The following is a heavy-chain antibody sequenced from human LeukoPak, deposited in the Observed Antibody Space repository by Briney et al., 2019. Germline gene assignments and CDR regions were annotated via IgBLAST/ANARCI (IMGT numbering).Heavy chain of an antibody. CDR2: IYHSGST. CDR1: GGSISSSNW. CDR3: ARDGSSGYSYYFDY. D-gene: IGHD3-22*01. J-gene: IGHJ4*02. V-gene: IGHV4-4*02. Sequence: SETLSLTCAVSGGSISSSNWWSWVRQPPGKGLEWIGEIYHSGSTNYNPSLKNRATISVDKSKNQFSLKLSSVTAADTAVYYCARDGSSGYSYYFDYWGQGALVTVSS.